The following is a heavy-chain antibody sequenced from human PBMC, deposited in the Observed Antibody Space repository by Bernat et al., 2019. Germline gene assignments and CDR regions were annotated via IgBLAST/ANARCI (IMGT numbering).Heavy chain of an antibody. Sequence: QVQLVESGGGVVQPGRSLRLSCAASGFTFSNYAIHWVRHAPGRGLEWVAVISYDGGNKYYADSVKGRFTISRDNCKNTLYLQMNSLRAEDTAVYYCARDFCGGDCSDNYFDYWGQGTLVTVSS. CDR2: ISYDGGNK. V-gene: IGHV3-30-3*01. CDR1: GFTFSNYA. CDR3: ARDFCGGDCSDNYFDY. J-gene: IGHJ4*02. D-gene: IGHD2-21*02.